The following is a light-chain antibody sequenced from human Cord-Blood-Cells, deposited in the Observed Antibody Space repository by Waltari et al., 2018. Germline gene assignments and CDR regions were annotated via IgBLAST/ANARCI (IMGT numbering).Light chain of an antibody. V-gene: IGKV3-20*01. CDR3: QQYGSSPT. Sequence: EIVLTQSPGTLSLSPGERATLSGRASQSVSSSYLAWYQQKPGQAPGLLIYGASSRATAVPDRVSGSGSGTDFTLTISRLEPEDFAVYYCQQYGSSPTFGPGTKVDIK. CDR2: GAS. CDR1: QSVSSSY. J-gene: IGKJ3*01.